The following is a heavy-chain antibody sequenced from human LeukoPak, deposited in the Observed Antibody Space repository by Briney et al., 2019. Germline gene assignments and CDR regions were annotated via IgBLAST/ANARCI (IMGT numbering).Heavy chain of an antibody. V-gene: IGHV4-38-2*01. CDR3: TRYDSRGSASTRFDY. D-gene: IGHD3-16*01. Sequence: SETLSLTCAVSGYSLGKNYYWGWIRQPPGKGLEWIGRIYGTGSTSYNPSLMNRVTMSVDTSKNHFSLKLTSVTAADTAVYYCTRYDSRGSASTRFDYWGQGILVTISS. CDR2: IYGTGST. CDR1: GYSLGKNYY. J-gene: IGHJ4*02.